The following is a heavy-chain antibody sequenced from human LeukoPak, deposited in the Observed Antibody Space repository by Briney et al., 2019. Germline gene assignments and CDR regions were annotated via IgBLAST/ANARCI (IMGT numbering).Heavy chain of an antibody. Sequence: PSETLSLTCTVSGGSISSGSYYWSWIRQPAGKGLEWIVRIYTSGSTNYNPSLKSRVTISVDTSKNQFSLKLSSVTAADTAVYYCARGRDYDFWSGDWYFQHWGQGTLVTVSS. V-gene: IGHV4-61*02. D-gene: IGHD3-3*01. CDR2: IYTSGST. J-gene: IGHJ1*01. CDR1: GGSISSGSYY. CDR3: ARGRDYDFWSGDWYFQH.